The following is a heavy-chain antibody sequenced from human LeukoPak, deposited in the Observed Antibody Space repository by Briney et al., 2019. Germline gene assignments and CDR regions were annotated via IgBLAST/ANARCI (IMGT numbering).Heavy chain of an antibody. CDR2: INANSGGT. CDR3: ARVYCSSTSCYEIDY. V-gene: IGHV1-2*02. Sequence: ASVKVSCKASGYTFTGYFMHWVRQAPGQGLEWMGWINANSGGTNYAQKVQGRVTMTRDTSISTAYMELSRLRSDDTAVYYCARVYCSSTSCYEIDYWGQGTLVTVSS. J-gene: IGHJ4*02. D-gene: IGHD2-2*01. CDR1: GYTFTGYF.